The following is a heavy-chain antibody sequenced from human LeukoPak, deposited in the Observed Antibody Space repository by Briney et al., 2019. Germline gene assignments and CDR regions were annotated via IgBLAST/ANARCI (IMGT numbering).Heavy chain of an antibody. V-gene: IGHV1-18*01. Sequence: SVKVSCKASGYTFTSYGISWVRQAPGQGREWMGWINAYNGNTNYSQKLQGRVTMTTATSTSTAYMELRSLRSDDTAVYYCARDRGDIVVVPAAMRDYYYGMDVWGQGTTVTVSS. D-gene: IGHD2-2*01. CDR1: GYTFTSYG. CDR2: INAYNGNT. J-gene: IGHJ6*02. CDR3: ARDRGDIVVVPAAMRDYYYGMDV.